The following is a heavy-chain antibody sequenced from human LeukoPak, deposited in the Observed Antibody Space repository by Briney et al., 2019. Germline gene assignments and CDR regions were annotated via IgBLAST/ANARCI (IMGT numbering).Heavy chain of an antibody. CDR2: SNWNGGST. CDR3: ARVSGLGSYYDSSGYPDY. CDR1: GFTFDDYG. Sequence: GGSLRLSCAASGFTFDDYGMSWVRQAPGKGLEWVSGSNWNGGSTGYADSVKGRFTISRDNAKNSLYLQMNSLRAEDTALYYCARVSGLGSYYDSSGYPDYWGQGTLVTVSS. V-gene: IGHV3-20*04. J-gene: IGHJ4*02. D-gene: IGHD3-22*01.